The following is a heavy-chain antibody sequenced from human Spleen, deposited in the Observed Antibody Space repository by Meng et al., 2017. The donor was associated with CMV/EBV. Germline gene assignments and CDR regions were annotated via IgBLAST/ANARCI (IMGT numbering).Heavy chain of an antibody. D-gene: IGHD2-2*01. V-gene: IGHV3-30*03. CDR3: ARDRYCSSTSCSDGFDI. Sequence: FTFSSEAMHWVRQAPGKGLEWVAVISYDGSNKYYADSVKGRFTISRDNSKNTLYLQMNSLRAEDTAVYYCARDRYCSSTSCSDGFDIWGQGTMVTVSS. CDR2: ISYDGSNK. CDR1: FTFSSEA. J-gene: IGHJ3*02.